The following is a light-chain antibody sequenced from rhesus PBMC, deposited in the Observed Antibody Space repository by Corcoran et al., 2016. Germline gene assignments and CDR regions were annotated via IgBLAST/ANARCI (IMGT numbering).Light chain of an antibody. CDR1: QVIKNY. J-gene: IGKJ4*01. CDR2: YES. Sequence: DIQMTQSPSSLSASVGDRVTITCRASQVIKNYLSWYQQKPGKAPKPLIYYESSLEAGVPSRFRGTKSGTDYTLTISSLQPDDIATYYCQQYYDSPITFGGGTKVELK. CDR3: QQYYDSPIT. V-gene: IGKV1-66*01.